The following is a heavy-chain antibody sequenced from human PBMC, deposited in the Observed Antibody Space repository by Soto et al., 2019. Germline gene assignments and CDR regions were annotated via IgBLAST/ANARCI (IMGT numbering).Heavy chain of an antibody. D-gene: IGHD3-16*01. J-gene: IGHJ4*02. V-gene: IGHV1-3*01. CDR3: SPTGMAMRNGGVPDY. Sequence: QVQLVQSGAEVKKPGASVKVSCKASGYTFTSYAMHWVRQAPGQRLEWMGWINAGNGNTKYSQKFQGRVTITRDTSPSTAYMDLSSLRSEDTVVYYCSPTGMAMRNGGVPDYWGQGTLVTVSS. CDR2: INAGNGNT. CDR1: GYTFTSYA.